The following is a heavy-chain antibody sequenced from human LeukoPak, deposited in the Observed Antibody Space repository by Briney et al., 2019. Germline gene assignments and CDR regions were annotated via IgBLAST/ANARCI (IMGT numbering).Heavy chain of an antibody. V-gene: IGHV3-23*01. CDR3: AKSPGSGYLFDS. CDR1: GFTFSSYA. Sequence: GGSLRLSCAASGFTFSSYAMTWVRQAPGKGLEWVSVVTANGGSTNYADSVKGRFTISRDNSKNTLYLQMNSLRAEDTAVYYCAKSPGSGYLFDSWGQGTLVTVSS. J-gene: IGHJ4*02. D-gene: IGHD3-22*01. CDR2: VTANGGST.